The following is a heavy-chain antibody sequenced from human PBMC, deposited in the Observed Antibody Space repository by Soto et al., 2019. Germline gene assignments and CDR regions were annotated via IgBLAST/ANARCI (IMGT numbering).Heavy chain of an antibody. J-gene: IGHJ4*02. CDR2: ISYXGXNK. Sequence: QVQLVESGGGVVQPGTSLRLSCAASGFTFSIYAMHWVRQAPGKGLEWVALISYXGXNKYYADSVKGRFTISRDNSKXXXXXXXXXXXXXXXXXXXXXXXXXXXXXXXYWGQGTLVTVSS. V-gene: IGHV3-30-3*01. CDR3: XXXXXXXXXXXY. CDR1: GFTFSIYA.